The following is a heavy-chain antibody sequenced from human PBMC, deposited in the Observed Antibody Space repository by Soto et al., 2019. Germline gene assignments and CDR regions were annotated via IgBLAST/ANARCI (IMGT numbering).Heavy chain of an antibody. D-gene: IGHD6-19*01. CDR3: ARQAAVAGLYYFDY. V-gene: IGHV4-39*01. Sequence: SETLSLTCTVSGGSISSSSYYWGWIRQPPGKGLEWIGSIYYSGSTYYNPSLKSRVTISVDTSKNQFSLKLSSVTAADTAAYYCARQAAVAGLYYFDYWGQGTLVTVSS. CDR1: GGSISSSSYY. J-gene: IGHJ4*02. CDR2: IYYSGST.